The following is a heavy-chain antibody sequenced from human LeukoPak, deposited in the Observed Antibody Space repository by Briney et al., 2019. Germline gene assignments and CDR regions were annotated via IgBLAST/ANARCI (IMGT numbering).Heavy chain of an antibody. D-gene: IGHD1-14*01. CDR1: GGTFSSYA. Sequence: SVKVSCKASGGTFSSYAISWVRQAPGQGLEWMGRIIPILGIANYAQKFQGRVTITADKSTSTAYMELSSLRSEDTAVYYCAMLPSVGIPSVLRKVAFDIWGQGTMVTVSS. V-gene: IGHV1-69*04. J-gene: IGHJ3*02. CDR3: AMLPSVGIPSVLRKVAFDI. CDR2: IIPILGIA.